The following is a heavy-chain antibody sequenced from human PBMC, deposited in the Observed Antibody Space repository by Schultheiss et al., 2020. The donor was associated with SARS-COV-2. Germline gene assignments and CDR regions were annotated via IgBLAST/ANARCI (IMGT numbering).Heavy chain of an antibody. CDR1: GYTFTSYG. J-gene: IGHJ4*02. V-gene: IGHV1-18*01. CDR3: ARTALDCKNGVCYSY. CDR2: ISGYNDDT. Sequence: ASVKVSCKASGYTFTSYGISWLRQAPGQGLEWMGWISGYNDDTYYAQKFQGRVTVTTDTSTSTTYMELRSLRSDDTAVYYCARTALDCKNGVCYSYWGQGTLVTVSS. D-gene: IGHD2-8*01.